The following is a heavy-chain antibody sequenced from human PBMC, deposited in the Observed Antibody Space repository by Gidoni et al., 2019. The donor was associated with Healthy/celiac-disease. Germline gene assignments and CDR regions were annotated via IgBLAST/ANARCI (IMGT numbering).Heavy chain of an antibody. CDR2: ISWDGGST. D-gene: IGHD3-10*01. J-gene: IGHJ6*02. V-gene: IGHV3-43*01. CDR3: AKDRRYYGSGGDGMDV. Sequence: EVQLVESGGVVVQPGGSLRLSCPASGFTFDDYTMHWVRQAPGKGLEWVSLISWDGGSTYYADSVKGRFTISRDNSKNSLYLQMNSLRTEDTALYYCAKDRRYYGSGGDGMDVWGQGTTVTVSS. CDR1: GFTFDDYT.